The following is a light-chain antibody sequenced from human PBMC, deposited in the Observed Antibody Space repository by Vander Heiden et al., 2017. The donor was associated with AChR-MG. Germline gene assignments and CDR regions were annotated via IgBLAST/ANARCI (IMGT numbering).Light chain of an antibody. CDR1: QTISTS. CDR3: QQSDCVPRT. V-gene: IGKV1-39*01. CDR2: GTS. Sequence: DIQMTQSPSSLSASVGDSVTITCRASQTISTSLNWYQHKLGEAPKLLVYGTSSLQTGVPLRFRGSGSDTDFTLTITNLQPEDFATYFCQQSDCVPRTFGQGTKVELK. J-gene: IGKJ1*01.